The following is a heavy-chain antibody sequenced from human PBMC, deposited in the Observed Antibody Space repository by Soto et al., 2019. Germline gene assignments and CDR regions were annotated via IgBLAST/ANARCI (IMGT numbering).Heavy chain of an antibody. CDR1: GFTFSGVI. Sequence: GGSLRLSCEASGFTFSGVIMNWVRQVPGKGLEWVASISSASSETWYADSVKGRFIISRDNAQNSLFLQMNTLRPEDSAIYYRARVAYWGPGSQVTVSS. CDR3: ARVAY. V-gene: IGHV3-21*04. CDR2: ISSASSET. J-gene: IGHJ1*01.